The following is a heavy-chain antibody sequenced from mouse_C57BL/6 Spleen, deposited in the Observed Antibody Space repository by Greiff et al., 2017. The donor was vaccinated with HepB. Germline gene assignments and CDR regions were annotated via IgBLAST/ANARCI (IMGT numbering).Heavy chain of an antibody. CDR3: ARGKIPGGYFDY. J-gene: IGHJ2*01. Sequence: VQRVESDAELVKPGASVKISCKVSGYTFTDHTIHWMKQRPEQGLEWIGYIYPRDGSTKYNEKFKGKATLTADKSSSTAYMQLNSLTSEDSAVYFCARGKIPGGYFDYWGQGTTLTVSS. CDR2: IYPRDGST. CDR1: GYTFTDHT. V-gene: IGHV1-78*01.